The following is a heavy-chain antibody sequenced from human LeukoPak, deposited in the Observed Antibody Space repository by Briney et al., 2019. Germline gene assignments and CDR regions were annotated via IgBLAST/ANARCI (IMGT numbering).Heavy chain of an antibody. CDR1: GYTFTSYG. Sequence: ASVKVSCKASGYTFTSYGISWVRQAPGQGLEWMGWISAYNGNTNYAQKLQGRVTMTTDTSTSTAYMELRSLRSDDTAVYYCARDRELWSKASVGYWGQGTQVTVSS. D-gene: IGHD5-18*01. CDR2: ISAYNGNT. CDR3: ARDRELWSKASVGY. V-gene: IGHV1-18*01. J-gene: IGHJ4*02.